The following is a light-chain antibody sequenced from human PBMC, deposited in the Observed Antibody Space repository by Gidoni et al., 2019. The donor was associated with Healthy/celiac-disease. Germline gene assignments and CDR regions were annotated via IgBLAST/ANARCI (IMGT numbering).Light chain of an antibody. CDR3: QQYYDSPRT. CDR1: QTVLYRSDNGNY. J-gene: IGKJ1*01. CDR2: WAS. Sequence: DIVMTQSPDSLAVSLGERATINCKSSQTVLYRSDNGNYLAWYQQKPGQSPKLLIYWASTRASGVPDRFSGSGSGTDFTLTISTLQAEDAAVYFCQQYYDSPRTFGQGTKVEIK. V-gene: IGKV4-1*01.